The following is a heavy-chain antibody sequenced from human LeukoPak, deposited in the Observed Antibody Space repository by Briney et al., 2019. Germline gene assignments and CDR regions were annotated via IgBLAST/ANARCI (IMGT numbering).Heavy chain of an antibody. V-gene: IGHV1-18*01. D-gene: IGHD4-17*01. J-gene: IGHJ4*02. Sequence: ASVKVSCKASGYTFTSYGISWVRQAPGRGLEWMGWISAYNGNTNYAQKFQGRVTMTEDTSTDTAYMELSSLRSEDTAVYYCATPTVTTDLYYFDYWGQGTLVTVSS. CDR3: ATPTVTTDLYYFDY. CDR1: GYTFTSYG. CDR2: ISAYNGNT.